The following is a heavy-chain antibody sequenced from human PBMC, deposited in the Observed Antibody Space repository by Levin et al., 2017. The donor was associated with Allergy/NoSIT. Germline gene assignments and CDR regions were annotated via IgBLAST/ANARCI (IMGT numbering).Heavy chain of an antibody. J-gene: IGHJ6*03. CDR2: INHSGST. Sequence: SETLSLTCAVYGGSFNTHYWTWIRQTPGAGLEWIGEINHSGSTNFNPSLKSRVSISIDTSKKQFSLKMTSLTSADTATYYWARGSDIVVLSAAARYFYMDVWSAGTTVAVSS. CDR1: GGSFNTHY. V-gene: IGHV4-34*01. D-gene: IGHD2-21*01. CDR3: ARGSDIVVLSAAARYFYMDV.